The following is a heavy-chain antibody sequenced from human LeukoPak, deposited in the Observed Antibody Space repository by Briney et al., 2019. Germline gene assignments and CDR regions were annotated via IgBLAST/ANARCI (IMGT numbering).Heavy chain of an antibody. D-gene: IGHD3-3*01. V-gene: IGHV1-2*02. CDR1: GYTSAGYY. CDR3: ARDFYDFWSGFYFDY. J-gene: IGHJ4*02. Sequence: GASVKVSCKASGYTSAGYYMHWVRQAPGQGLEWMGWINPNSGGTNYAQKFQGRVTMTRDTSISTAYMELSRLRSDDTAVYYCARDFYDFWSGFYFDYWGQGTLVTVSS. CDR2: INPNSGGT.